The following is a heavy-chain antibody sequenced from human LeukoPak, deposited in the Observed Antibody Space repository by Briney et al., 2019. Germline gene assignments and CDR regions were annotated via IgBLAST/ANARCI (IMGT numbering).Heavy chain of an antibody. Sequence: PSETLSLTCIISGGSISSSKYYWGWIRQPPGKGLEWIGTIFTIGITHYNPSLKSRVTISVDTSKNQFSLNLNSVTAADTAVYYCARVVVPGWFDPWGQGTLVTVSS. CDR1: GGSISSSKYY. D-gene: IGHD2-15*01. V-gene: IGHV4-39*07. CDR2: IFTIGIT. CDR3: ARVVVPGWFDP. J-gene: IGHJ5*02.